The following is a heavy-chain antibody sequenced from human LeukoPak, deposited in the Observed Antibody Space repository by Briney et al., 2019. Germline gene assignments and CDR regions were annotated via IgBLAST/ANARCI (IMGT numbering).Heavy chain of an antibody. CDR2: ISYDGSNK. D-gene: IGHD5-18*01. J-gene: IGHJ4*02. V-gene: IGHV3-30*14. CDR1: GFTFSSYA. Sequence: PGGSSRLSCAASGFTFSSYAMHWVRQAPGKGLEWVAVISYDGSNKYYADSVKGRFTISRDNSKNTVYLQMNSLRVEDTAVYYCARDGYNYDFDCWGQGTLVTVSS. CDR3: ARDGYNYDFDC.